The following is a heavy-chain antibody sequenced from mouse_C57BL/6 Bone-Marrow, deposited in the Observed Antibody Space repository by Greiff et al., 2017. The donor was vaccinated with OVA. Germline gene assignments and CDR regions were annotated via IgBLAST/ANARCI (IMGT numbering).Heavy chain of an antibody. J-gene: IGHJ3*01. CDR1: GFTFSSYG. Sequence: EVMLVESGGDLVKPGGSLKLSCAASGFTFSSYGMSWVRQAPDKRLEWVATISSGGSYTYYPDSVKGRFTIARDNAKNTLYLQISSLKSEDTAMYYCARHPDPFAYWGQGTLVTVSA. CDR2: ISSGGSYT. CDR3: ARHPDPFAY. V-gene: IGHV5-6*02.